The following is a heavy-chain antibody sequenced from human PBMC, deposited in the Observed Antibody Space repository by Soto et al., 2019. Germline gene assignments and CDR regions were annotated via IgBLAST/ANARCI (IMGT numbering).Heavy chain of an antibody. J-gene: IGHJ4*02. CDR2: IYYSGST. Sequence: QVPLQESGPGLVKPSQTLSLTCTVSGGSISSEGYYWSWFRQLPGKGLEWIGYIYYSGSTNYNPSLKSRVTISVDTSKNQFSLKLSSVTAADTAVYYCARDRGAATDYWGQGTLVTVSS. CDR1: GGSISSEGYY. CDR3: ARDRGAATDY. D-gene: IGHD3-10*01. V-gene: IGHV4-61*08.